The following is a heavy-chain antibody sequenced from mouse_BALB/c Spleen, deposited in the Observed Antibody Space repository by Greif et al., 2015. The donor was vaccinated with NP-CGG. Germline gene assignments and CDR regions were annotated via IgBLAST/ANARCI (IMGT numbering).Heavy chain of an antibody. CDR3: ARTGYFDF. CDR2: ISSGGST. CDR1: GFTFSTYG. V-gene: IGHV5-6-5*01. Sequence: DVMLVESGGGLAKPGGSLKLSCAASGFTFSTYGMSWVRQTPEKRLDWVASISSGGSTYYPDSVKGRFAISGDNARNILYLQMSSLRSEDTAIYYRARTGYFDFWGAGTTVTVSS. J-gene: IGHJ1*01.